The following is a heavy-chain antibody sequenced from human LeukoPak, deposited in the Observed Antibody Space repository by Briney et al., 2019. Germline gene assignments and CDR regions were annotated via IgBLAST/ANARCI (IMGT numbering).Heavy chain of an antibody. D-gene: IGHD3-10*01. CDR2: IKQDGSEK. J-gene: IGHJ4*02. V-gene: IGHV3-7*01. CDR1: GFTFSSYW. CDR3: ARDGGYYGSGSYYNQPFDY. Sequence: GGSLRLSCAASGFTFSSYWMSWVRQAPGKGLERVANIKQDGSEKYYVDSVKGRFTISRDNAKNSLYLQMNSLRAEDTTVYYCARDGGYYGSGSYYNQPFDYWGQGTLVTVSS.